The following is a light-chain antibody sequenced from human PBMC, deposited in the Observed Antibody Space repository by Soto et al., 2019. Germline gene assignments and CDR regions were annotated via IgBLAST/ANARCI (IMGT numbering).Light chain of an antibody. CDR3: SAYTVSRTYV. J-gene: IGLJ1*01. Sequence: LTQPASVSGSRGQSITISCTGTSSDVGGYNYVSWYQQHPGKAPKLLIYNVYDRPSGISYRFSGSKSGNTASLTISGLQGEDEADYYCSAYTVSRTYVFGTGTKVTVL. V-gene: IGLV2-14*01. CDR1: SSDVGGYNY. CDR2: NVY.